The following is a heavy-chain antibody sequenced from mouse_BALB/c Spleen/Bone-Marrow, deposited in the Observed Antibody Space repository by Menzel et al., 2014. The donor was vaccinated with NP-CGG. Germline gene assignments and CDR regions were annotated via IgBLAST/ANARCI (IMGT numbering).Heavy chain of an antibody. D-gene: IGHD2-2*01. CDR3: ARQDGYDGTWFAC. Sequence: EVQVVESGGGLVKPGGSLKLSCAASGFPFSRYDMSWVRQTPEKRLEWVATISSGGPYTYYPVSVKGRFTISRDNARNTLYLQMSGLRSEDTALYYCARQDGYDGTWFACWGQGTLVTVSA. CDR1: GFPFSRYD. V-gene: IGHV5-9*02. J-gene: IGHJ3*01. CDR2: ISSGGPYT.